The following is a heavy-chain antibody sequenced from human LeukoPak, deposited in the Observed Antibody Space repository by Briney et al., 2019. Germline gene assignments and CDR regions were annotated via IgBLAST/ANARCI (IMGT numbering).Heavy chain of an antibody. Sequence: ASVKVSCKASGYTFTGKFIHWVRQAPGQGLEWMGWIDPNSGGTDYAQKFRGRVTMTRGTSTSTAYMDLSSLISDDTAVYYCARDREGLAYFDYWGQGTLVTVSS. CDR1: GYTFTGKF. CDR2: IDPNSGGT. CDR3: ARDREGLAYFDY. V-gene: IGHV1-2*02. J-gene: IGHJ4*02. D-gene: IGHD3/OR15-3a*01.